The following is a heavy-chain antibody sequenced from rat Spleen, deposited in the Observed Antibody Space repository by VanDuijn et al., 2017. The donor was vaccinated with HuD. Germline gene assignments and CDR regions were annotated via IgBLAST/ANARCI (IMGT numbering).Heavy chain of an antibody. CDR2: ISNTGGST. Sequence: EVQLVESGGGLVQPGRSLKLSCVASGFTFNNYWMTWIRQAPGKGLEWIASISNTGGSTYYPDSVKVRFTISRDNGKSTLYLQMNSLRSEDTATYYCTRDGGGIGYFNNWGQGVMVTVSS. V-gene: IGHV5-31*01. CDR1: GFTFNNYW. D-gene: IGHD1-11*01. J-gene: IGHJ2*01. CDR3: TRDGGGIGYFNN.